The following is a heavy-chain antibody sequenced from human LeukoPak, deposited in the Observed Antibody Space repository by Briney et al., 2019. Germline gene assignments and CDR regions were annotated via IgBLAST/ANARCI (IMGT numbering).Heavy chain of an antibody. Sequence: GGSLRLSCAASGFSFDTYSTNWFRQAPGKGLEWVAYISFSSTTIFYADFVKGRFTISRDNAQNSLFLQMSSLRAEDTAVYFCARVPHDYSDYVAYWGQGTLVTVSS. CDR3: ARVPHDYSDYVAY. V-gene: IGHV3-48*04. J-gene: IGHJ4*02. D-gene: IGHD4-11*01. CDR2: ISFSSTTI. CDR1: GFSFDTYS.